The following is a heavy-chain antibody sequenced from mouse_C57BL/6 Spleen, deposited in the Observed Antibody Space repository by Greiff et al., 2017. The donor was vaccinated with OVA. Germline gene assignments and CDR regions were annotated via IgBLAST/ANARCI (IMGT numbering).Heavy chain of an antibody. J-gene: IGHJ2*01. CDR1: GYSITSGYY. CDR3: ARDPYDGYYNY. V-gene: IGHV3-6*01. Sequence: EVKLMESGPGLVKPSQSLSLTCSVTGYSITSGYYWNWIRQFPGNKLEWMGYISYDGSNNYNPSLKNRISITRDTSKNQFFLKLNSVTTEDTATYYCARDPYDGYYNYWGQGTTLTVSS. CDR2: ISYDGSN. D-gene: IGHD2-3*01.